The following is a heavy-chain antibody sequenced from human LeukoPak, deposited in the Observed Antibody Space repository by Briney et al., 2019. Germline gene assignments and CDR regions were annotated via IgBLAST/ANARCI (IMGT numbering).Heavy chain of an antibody. D-gene: IGHD6-6*01. CDR3: SVQYSSSSVVDY. CDR1: GFSFSSYE. V-gene: IGHV3-48*03. J-gene: IGHJ4*02. Sequence: GGSLRLSCAASGFSFSSYEMNWVRQAPGKGLEWVSYISSSGSIMYSADSVKGRFTISRDNAKNSLYLQMNSLRAEDTAIYYYSVQYSSSSVVDYWGQGTLVTVSS. CDR2: ISSSGSIM.